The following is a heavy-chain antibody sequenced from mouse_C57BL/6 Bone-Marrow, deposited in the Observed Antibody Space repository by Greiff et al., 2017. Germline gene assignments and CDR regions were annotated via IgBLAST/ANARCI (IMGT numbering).Heavy chain of an antibody. CDR1: GFTFSSYA. Sequence: EVHLVESGGGLVKPGGSLKLSCAASGFTFSSYAMSWVRQTPEKRLEWVATISDGGSYTYYPDNVKGRFTISRDNAKNNLYLQMSHLKSEDTAMYYCARDGGRPTAYWGQGTLVTVSA. J-gene: IGHJ3*01. V-gene: IGHV5-4*01. CDR2: ISDGGSYT. D-gene: IGHD1-1*02. CDR3: ARDGGRPTAY.